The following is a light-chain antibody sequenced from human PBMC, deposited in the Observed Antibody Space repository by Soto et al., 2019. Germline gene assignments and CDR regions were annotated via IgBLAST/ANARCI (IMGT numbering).Light chain of an antibody. J-gene: IGKJ4*01. Sequence: EIVMTQSPATLSVSPGERTTLSCRASQSVGNNLAWYQQKPGQAPRLLIYGAYTRATGIPARFSGSGSGTDFTLTISSLQSEDFAVYYCQQRSNWLTFGGGTKVDIK. CDR3: QQRSNWLT. CDR1: QSVGNN. V-gene: IGKV3-15*01. CDR2: GAY.